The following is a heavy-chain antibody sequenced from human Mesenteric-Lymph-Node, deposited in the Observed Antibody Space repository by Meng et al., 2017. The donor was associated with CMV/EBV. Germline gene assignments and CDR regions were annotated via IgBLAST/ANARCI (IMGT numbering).Heavy chain of an antibody. Sequence: GESLKISCAASGFIFSSFRMNWVRQAPGKGLEWVSYISSSGSTIYYADSVKGRFTISRDNAKNSLYLQMNSLRAEDTAVYYCARDESGGRWLQLQYYYYYGMDVWGQGTTVTVSS. V-gene: IGHV3-48*04. CDR1: GFIFSSFR. CDR3: ARDESGGRWLQLQYYYYYGMDV. CDR2: ISSSGSTI. J-gene: IGHJ6*02. D-gene: IGHD5-24*01.